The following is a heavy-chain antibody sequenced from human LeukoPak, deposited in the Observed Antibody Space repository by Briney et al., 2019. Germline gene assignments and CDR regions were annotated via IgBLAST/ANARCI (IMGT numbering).Heavy chain of an antibody. CDR2: IVVGSGNT. Sequence: SVKVSCKASGFTFTSSAMQWVRQARGQRLEWIGWIVVGSGNTNYAQKFQERVTITRDMSTSTAYMELSSLRSEDTAVYYCAAAATVTRPPQHWGQGTLVTVSS. V-gene: IGHV1-58*02. J-gene: IGHJ1*01. CDR3: AAAATVTRPPQH. D-gene: IGHD4-17*01. CDR1: GFTFTSSA.